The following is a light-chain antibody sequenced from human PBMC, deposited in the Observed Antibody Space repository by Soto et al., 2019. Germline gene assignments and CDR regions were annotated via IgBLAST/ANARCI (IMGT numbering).Light chain of an antibody. Sequence: DIQMTQSPSTLSASVGDRVTITCRASQSINNWLSWYQQKPGKAPKLLIYKASNLDIGVPSRFSGSGSGTEVTLTISSLQPDEFATDYCQQYDTYWTFGQGTKVEIK. CDR2: KAS. CDR1: QSINNW. CDR3: QQYDTYWT. V-gene: IGKV1-5*03. J-gene: IGKJ1*01.